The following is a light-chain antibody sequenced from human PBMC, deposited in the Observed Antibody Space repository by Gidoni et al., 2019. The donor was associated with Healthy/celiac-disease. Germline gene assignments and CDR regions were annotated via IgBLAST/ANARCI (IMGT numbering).Light chain of an antibody. Sequence: EIVLTQSPGTLSLSPGERATLPCRASQSVSSSYLAWYQQKPGQAPRLHIYGASSRATGIPDRFSGSGSGTDFTLTISRLEPEDFAVYYCQQYGSSPPITFGGGTKVEIK. J-gene: IGKJ4*01. CDR1: QSVSSSY. V-gene: IGKV3-20*01. CDR3: QQYGSSPPIT. CDR2: GAS.